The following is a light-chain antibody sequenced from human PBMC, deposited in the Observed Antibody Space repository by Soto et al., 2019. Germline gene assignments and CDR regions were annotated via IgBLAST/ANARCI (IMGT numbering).Light chain of an antibody. V-gene: IGKV1-39*01. J-gene: IGKJ1*01. CDR1: ETISGN. CDR3: QQSYSTTWT. CDR2: DAS. Sequence: DIQMTQSPSSLSASGGDRVTITCRASETISGNLNWYQQKPGKAPNLLIYDASTLQGGVPSRFSGSGSGTEFTLTISSLQPDDFATYYCQQSYSTTWTFGQGTKVDIK.